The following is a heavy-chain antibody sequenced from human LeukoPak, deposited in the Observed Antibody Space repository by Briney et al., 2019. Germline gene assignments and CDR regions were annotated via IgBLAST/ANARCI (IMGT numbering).Heavy chain of an antibody. CDR1: GFPFYTYD. V-gene: IGHV3-13*01. D-gene: IGHD3-16*01. CDR3: ARGIGAYFDY. J-gene: IGHJ4*01. CDR2: IGTAGDT. Sequence: PGESLRLSCAASGFPFYTYDMHWVRQATGKGLEWVLTIGTAGDTYFQASVRGRFTLSRDNAKNSLDLQMNGLRAEDTAVYYCARGIGAYFDYWGQGSLATVSS.